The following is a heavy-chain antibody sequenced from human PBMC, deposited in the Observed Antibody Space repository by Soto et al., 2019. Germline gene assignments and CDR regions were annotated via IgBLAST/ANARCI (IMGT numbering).Heavy chain of an antibody. CDR2: INHSGST. Sequence: SETLSFTCAVYGGSFSGYYWSWIRQPPGKGLEWIGEINHSGSTNYNPSLKSRVTISVDTSKNQFSLKLSSVTAADTAVYYCAVSGPRLLIFDYWGQGTLVTVSS. V-gene: IGHV4-34*01. D-gene: IGHD2-15*01. J-gene: IGHJ4*02. CDR1: GGSFSGYY. CDR3: AVSGPRLLIFDY.